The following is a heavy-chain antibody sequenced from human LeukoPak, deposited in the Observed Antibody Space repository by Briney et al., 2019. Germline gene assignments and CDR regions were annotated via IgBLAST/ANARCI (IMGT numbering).Heavy chain of an antibody. D-gene: IGHD2-2*01. J-gene: IGHJ6*04. CDR1: GFTFSSYT. CDR3: ARDLLCSSSSCYALDV. V-gene: IGHV3-48*01. CDR2: ISSSSSTI. Sequence: GGSPRLSCAASGFTFSSYTMSWVRQAPGKGLEWVSYISSSSSTIYYADSVKGRFTISRDNAKNSLDLQMNSLRAEDTAVYYCARDLLCSSSSCYALDVWGKGTTVTVSS.